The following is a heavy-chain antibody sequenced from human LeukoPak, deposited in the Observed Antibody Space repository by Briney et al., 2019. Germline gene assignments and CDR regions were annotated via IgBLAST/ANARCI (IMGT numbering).Heavy chain of an antibody. Sequence: GGSLRLSCAASGFTFSSYAMSWVRQAPGKGLEWGSGISGSGGSTYYADSVKGRFTISRDNSKKTLYLQMNSLRAEDTAVYYCAKDSKIVGPTFRSYHYMDVWGKGTTVTVSS. CDR2: ISGSGGST. V-gene: IGHV3-23*01. CDR1: GFTFSSYA. J-gene: IGHJ6*03. CDR3: AKDSKIVGPTFRSYHYMDV. D-gene: IGHD1-26*01.